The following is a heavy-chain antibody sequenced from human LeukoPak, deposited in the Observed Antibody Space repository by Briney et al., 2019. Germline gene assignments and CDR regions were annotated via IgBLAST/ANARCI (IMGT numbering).Heavy chain of an antibody. CDR1: GGSFSSGNYY. Sequence: PSETLSLTCNVSGGSFSSGNYYWSWIRQHPGKGLEWIGYINYSGTTYYNPSLESRVTISVDTSKNQFSLKLSSVTAADTAVYYCARVPYSSTEWGAIDIWGQGTMVTVSS. CDR3: ARVPYSSTEWGAIDI. D-gene: IGHD6-13*01. V-gene: IGHV4-31*03. J-gene: IGHJ3*02. CDR2: INYSGTT.